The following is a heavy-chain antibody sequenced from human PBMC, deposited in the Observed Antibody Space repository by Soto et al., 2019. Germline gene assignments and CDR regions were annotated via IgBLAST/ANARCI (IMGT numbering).Heavy chain of an antibody. D-gene: IGHD1-26*01. CDR2: IWYDGSNK. Sequence: PGGSLRLSCAASGFTFSSYGMHWVRQAPGKGLEWVAVIWYDGSNKYYADSVKGRFTISRDNSKNTLYLQMNSLRAEDTAVYYCARDKELPAIRSWSYYFDYWGQGTLVTVSS. J-gene: IGHJ4*02. CDR1: GFTFSSYG. CDR3: ARDKELPAIRSWSYYFDY. V-gene: IGHV3-33*01.